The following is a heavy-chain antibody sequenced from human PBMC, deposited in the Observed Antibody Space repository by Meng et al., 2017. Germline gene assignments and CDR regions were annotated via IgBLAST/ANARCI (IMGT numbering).Heavy chain of an antibody. CDR1: GDSVSSNSAA. D-gene: IGHD3-10*01. CDR2: TYYRSKWYN. J-gene: IGHJ5*02. Sequence: SQTLSLTCAISGDSVSSNSAAWNWIRQSPSRGLEWLGRTYYRSKWYNDYAVSVKSRITSNPDTSKNQFSLQLNSVTPEDTAVYYCARDYYGSGSYSTSNWFDPWGQGTLVTVSS. V-gene: IGHV6-1*01. CDR3: ARDYYGSGSYSTSNWFDP.